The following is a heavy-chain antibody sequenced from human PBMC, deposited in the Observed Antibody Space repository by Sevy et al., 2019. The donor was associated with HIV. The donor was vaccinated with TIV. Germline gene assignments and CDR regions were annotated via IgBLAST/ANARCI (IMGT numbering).Heavy chain of an antibody. CDR1: GYTFTSYG. CDR2: ISAYNGNT. Sequence: ASVKVSCKASGYTFTSYGISWVRQAPGQGLEWMGWISAYNGNTNYEQKLQGRVTMTTDTSTSTAYMELRSMRSDDTAVYYCARDLYCSGGSCYSMGHYYYYGMDVWGQGTTVTVSS. D-gene: IGHD2-15*01. V-gene: IGHV1-18*01. CDR3: ARDLYCSGGSCYSMGHYYYYGMDV. J-gene: IGHJ6*02.